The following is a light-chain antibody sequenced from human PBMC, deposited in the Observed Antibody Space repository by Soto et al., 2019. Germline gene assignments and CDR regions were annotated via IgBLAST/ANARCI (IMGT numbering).Light chain of an antibody. V-gene: IGLV2-14*01. CDR1: SSDVGGYNY. CDR2: EVS. J-gene: IGLJ1*01. Sequence: QSALTQPASVSGSPGQSITISCTGTSSDVGGYNYVSWYQQHPGKAPKLMIYEVSNRPSGVSNRFSVSKSGNTASLTISGLQAEDEADYYCSSYTSSITLVFGTGTKVTVL. CDR3: SSYTSSITLV.